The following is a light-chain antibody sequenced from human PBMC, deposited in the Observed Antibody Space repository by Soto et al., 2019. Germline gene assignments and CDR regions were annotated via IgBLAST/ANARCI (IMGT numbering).Light chain of an antibody. Sequence: EIVMAQSPATLSVSPGERATLSCRASQSVSSNLAWYQQKPGQAPRLLIYGASTRATGIPARFSGSGSGTDFTLTISSLDPEDFALYYCQQRSNWPRTFGQGTKVDIK. V-gene: IGKV3-15*01. CDR3: QQRSNWPRT. CDR2: GAS. CDR1: QSVSSN. J-gene: IGKJ1*01.